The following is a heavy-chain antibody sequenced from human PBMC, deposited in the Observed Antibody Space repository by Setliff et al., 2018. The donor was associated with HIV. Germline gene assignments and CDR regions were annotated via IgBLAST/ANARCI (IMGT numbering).Heavy chain of an antibody. V-gene: IGHV6-1*01. Sequence: SQTLSLTCAISGDSVSSDSAAWNWIRQSPSRGLEWLARTYYRSKWYTDYAVSVKSRITINPDTSRNQFSLQLSSVIPDDSAVHFCARGGITAYYFDHWAQGTLVTVSS. J-gene: IGHJ4*02. CDR3: ARGGITAYYFDH. CDR2: TYYRSKWYT. CDR1: GDSVSSDSAA. D-gene: IGHD5-18*01.